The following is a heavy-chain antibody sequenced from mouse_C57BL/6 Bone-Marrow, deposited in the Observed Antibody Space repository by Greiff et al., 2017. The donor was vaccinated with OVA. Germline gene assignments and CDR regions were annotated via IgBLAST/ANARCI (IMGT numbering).Heavy chain of an antibody. Sequence: QVQLKESGPELVKPGASVKLSCKASGYTFTSYDINWVKQRPGQGLEWIGWIYPRDGSTKYNEKFKGKATLTVDTSSSTAYMELHRLTSEDSAVYFGARRDYYYGSSFAYWGQGTLVTVSA. J-gene: IGHJ3*01. CDR1: GYTFTSYD. CDR3: ARRDYYYGSSFAY. CDR2: IYPRDGST. V-gene: IGHV1-85*01. D-gene: IGHD1-1*01.